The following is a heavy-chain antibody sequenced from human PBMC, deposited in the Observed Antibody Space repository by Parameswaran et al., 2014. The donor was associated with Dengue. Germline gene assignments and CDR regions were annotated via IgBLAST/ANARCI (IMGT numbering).Heavy chain of an antibody. CDR3: ARNGNPYYYHSSGWDAFDI. J-gene: IGHJ3*02. Sequence: WIRQPPGKGLEWVSYISSSSRTIYYADSVKGRFTISRDNAKNSLFLQMNSLRAEDTAVYYCARNGNPYYYHSSGWDAFDIWAKDNGHRLL. CDR2: ISSSSRTI. V-gene: IGHV3-48*01. D-gene: IGHD3-22*01.